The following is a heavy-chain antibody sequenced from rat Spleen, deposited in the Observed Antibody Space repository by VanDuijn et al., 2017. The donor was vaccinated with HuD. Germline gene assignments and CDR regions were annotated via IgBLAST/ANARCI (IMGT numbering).Heavy chain of an antibody. CDR2: ISTGGGNT. Sequence: EVQLVESGGGLVQPGRSLKLSCAASGFTFSSSGMAWVRQSPTKVLEWVASISTGGGNTYYRDYVKGRFTISRDNAKNPLFLQMDSLRSEDTATYYCPGAGDLRDWYFDFWGPGTMVAVSS. CDR3: PGAGDLRDWYFDF. J-gene: IGHJ1*01. D-gene: IGHD2-2*01. V-gene: IGHV5S13*01. CDR1: GFTFSSSG.